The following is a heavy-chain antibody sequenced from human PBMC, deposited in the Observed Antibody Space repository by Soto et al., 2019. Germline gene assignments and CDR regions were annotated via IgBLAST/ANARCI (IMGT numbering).Heavy chain of an antibody. Sequence: EVQLVESGGVVVQPGGSLRLSCAASGFTFDDYTMHWVRQAPGKGLEWVSLISWDGGSTYYADSVKGRFTISRDNSKNSLYLQMNSLRTEDTALYYCAKERGSGSYYNHPSPLDYWGQGTLVTVSS. CDR3: AKERGSGSYYNHPSPLDY. CDR1: GFTFDDYT. J-gene: IGHJ4*02. D-gene: IGHD3-10*01. V-gene: IGHV3-43*01. CDR2: ISWDGGST.